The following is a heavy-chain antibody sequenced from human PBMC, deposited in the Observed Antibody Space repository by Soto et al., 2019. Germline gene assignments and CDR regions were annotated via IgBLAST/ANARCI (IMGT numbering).Heavy chain of an antibody. CDR2: INPSGGST. D-gene: IGHD5-18*01. J-gene: IGHJ6*02. Sequence: ASVKVSCKASGYTFTSYYMHWVRQAPGQGLEWMGIINPSGGSTSYAQKLQGRVTMTRDTSTSTVYMELSSLRSEDTAVYYCAREEYSYGYSYYYYGMDVWGQGTTVTVSS. CDR1: GYTFTSYY. V-gene: IGHV1-46*01. CDR3: AREEYSYGYSYYYYGMDV.